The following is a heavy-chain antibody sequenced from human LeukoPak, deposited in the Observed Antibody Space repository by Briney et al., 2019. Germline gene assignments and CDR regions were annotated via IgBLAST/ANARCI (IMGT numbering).Heavy chain of an antibody. Sequence: GGSLRLSCSASGFTFSSYPMHWVRQAPGKGLECVSVIYSGGSTYYADSVEGRITISRDNSKNTLYLHMNSLRAEDTAVYYCAGCRWNYHYFEHWGQGTLVTVSS. CDR3: AGCRWNYHYFEH. D-gene: IGHD1-7*01. CDR2: IYSGGST. V-gene: IGHV3-66*01. J-gene: IGHJ4*02. CDR1: GFTFSSYP.